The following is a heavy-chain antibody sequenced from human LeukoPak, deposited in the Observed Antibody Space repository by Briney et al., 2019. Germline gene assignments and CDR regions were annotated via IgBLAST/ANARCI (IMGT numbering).Heavy chain of an antibody. Sequence: PGGSLRLSCAASGFTFSDYYMSRIRQAPGKGLEWVSYISSSGSTIYYADSVKGRFTISRDNAKNSLYLQMNSLRAEDTAVYYCARVWEIWTVFDYWGQGTLVTVSS. CDR2: ISSSGSTI. CDR3: ARVWEIWTVFDY. D-gene: IGHD3-16*01. V-gene: IGHV3-11*01. CDR1: GFTFSDYY. J-gene: IGHJ4*02.